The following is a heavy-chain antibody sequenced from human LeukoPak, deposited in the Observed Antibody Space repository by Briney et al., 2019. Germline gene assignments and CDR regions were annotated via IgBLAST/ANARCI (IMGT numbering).Heavy chain of an antibody. CDR3: AKDLIVGATTAGDY. V-gene: IGHV3-30-3*01. Sequence: GGSLRLSCAASGFTFSSYAMHWVRQAPGKGLEWVAVISYDGSNKYYADSVKGRFTISRDNSKNTLYLQMNSLRAEDTAVYYCAKDLIVGATTAGDYWGQGTLVTVSS. J-gene: IGHJ4*02. CDR1: GFTFSSYA. CDR2: ISYDGSNK. D-gene: IGHD1-26*01.